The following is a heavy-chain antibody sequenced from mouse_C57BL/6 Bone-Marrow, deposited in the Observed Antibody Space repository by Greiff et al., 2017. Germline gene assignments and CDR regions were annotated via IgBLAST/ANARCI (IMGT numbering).Heavy chain of an antibody. V-gene: IGHV1-81*01. CDR1: GYTFTSYG. D-gene: IGHD2-3*01. CDR3: ARDGYYDAMDY. J-gene: IGHJ4*01. Sequence: VQLQQSGAELARPGASVKLSCTASGYTFTSYGISWVKQRTGQGLEWIGEIYPRSGNTYYNEKFKGKATMTADKSSSTAYMELRSLTSEDSAVYFCARDGYYDAMDYWGQGTSVTVSS. CDR2: IYPRSGNT.